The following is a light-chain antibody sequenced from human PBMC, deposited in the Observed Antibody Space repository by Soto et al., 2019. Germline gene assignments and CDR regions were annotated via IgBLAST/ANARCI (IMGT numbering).Light chain of an antibody. J-gene: IGLJ1*01. V-gene: IGLV2-14*01. CDR3: SSYRRGSTYV. Sequence: QSVLTQPASLSGFPGQSITVSCTGTSSDVGGYNYVSWYQQHPGKAPRLMIYDVTNRPSGVSNRFSGSKSGNTASLTISGLQAEDEADYYCSSYRRGSTYVFGTGTKVTVL. CDR1: SSDVGGYNY. CDR2: DVT.